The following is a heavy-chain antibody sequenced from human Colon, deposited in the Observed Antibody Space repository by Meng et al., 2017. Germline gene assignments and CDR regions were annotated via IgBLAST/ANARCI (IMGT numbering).Heavy chain of an antibody. CDR2: VNTYNRDT. Sequence: QVQLVQSGSEVKKPGAPVKIPCKASGYTFDNYGVNWVRQGPGQGLEWVGWVNTYNRDTKIAQKLQDRVTLTTDTAASTAYMELRSLRSDDTAVYYWARICLIRSERVTRDLFDFWGQGNLVTVSS. D-gene: IGHD3-10*01. J-gene: IGHJ4*02. CDR1: GYTFDNYG. V-gene: IGHV1-18*01. CDR3: ARICLIRSERVTRDLFDF.